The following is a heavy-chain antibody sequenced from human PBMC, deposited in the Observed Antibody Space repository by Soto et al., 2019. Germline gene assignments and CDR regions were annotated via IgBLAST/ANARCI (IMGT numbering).Heavy chain of an antibody. V-gene: IGHV5-10-1*01. Sequence: EVQLVPSGAEVKKPGESLRISCKGSGYSFTSYWISWVCQMPGKGLEWMGRIDPSDSYTNYSPSFQGHVTISADKSISTAYLQWSSLKASDTAMYYCARKDGDYEPYYGMDVWGQGTTVTVSS. CDR1: GYSFTSYW. J-gene: IGHJ6*02. CDR2: IDPSDSYT. D-gene: IGHD4-17*01. CDR3: ARKDGDYEPYYGMDV.